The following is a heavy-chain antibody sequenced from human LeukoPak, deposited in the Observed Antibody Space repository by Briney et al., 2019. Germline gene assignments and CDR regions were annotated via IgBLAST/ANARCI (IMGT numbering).Heavy chain of an antibody. D-gene: IGHD4-17*01. J-gene: IGHJ4*02. Sequence: PLETLSLTCAVYGGSFSGYYWSWIRQPPGKGLEWIGEINHSGSTNYNPSLKSRVTISVDTSKNQFSLKLSSVTAADTAVYYCARGRPRNDYGGNLCIQDYWGQGTLVTVSS. CDR2: INHSGST. CDR1: GGSFSGYY. V-gene: IGHV4-34*01. CDR3: ARGRPRNDYGGNLCIQDY.